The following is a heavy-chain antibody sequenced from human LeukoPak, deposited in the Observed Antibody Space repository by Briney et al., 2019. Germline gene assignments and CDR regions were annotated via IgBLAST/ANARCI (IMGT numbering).Heavy chain of an antibody. V-gene: IGHV5-51*01. CDR1: GSTFTTYW. CDR2: IYPDDSDV. D-gene: IGHD3-22*01. J-gene: IGHJ4*02. CDR3: TRQILRAYSDTNVYLGGFDY. Sequence: GASLQISCKGSGSTFTTYWIGWVRPMPGKGLEWMGTIYPDDSDVRYSPSFQGQVTISADKSITTAYLHWSSLKASDAAVYYCTRQILRAYSDTNVYLGGFDYWGQGTVVTVSS.